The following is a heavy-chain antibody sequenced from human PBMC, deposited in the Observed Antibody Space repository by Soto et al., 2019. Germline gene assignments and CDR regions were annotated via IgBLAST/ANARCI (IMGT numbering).Heavy chain of an antibody. V-gene: IGHV4-61*08. CDR1: GDSVSSVGFH. J-gene: IGHJ3*02. CDR2: IYYSGSTGST. CDR3: ARVNQLAPKRNAFEI. Sequence: PSETLSLTCTVSGDSVSSVGFHWAWLRRPPGKGLEWIGYIYYSGSTGSTNYNPSLKSRVTISVDTSKSQFSLKLSSVTAADTAVYYCARVNQLAPKRNAFEIWGQGTRVTVSS. D-gene: IGHD1-1*01.